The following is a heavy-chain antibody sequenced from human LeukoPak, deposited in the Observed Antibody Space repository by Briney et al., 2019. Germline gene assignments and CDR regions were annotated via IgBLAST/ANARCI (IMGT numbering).Heavy chain of an antibody. D-gene: IGHD3-3*01. V-gene: IGHV3-23*01. J-gene: IGHJ3*02. CDR2: ISGSGGST. Sequence: GGSLRLSCAASGFTFSSYAMSWVRQAPGKGLEWVSAISGSGGSTYYADSVKGRFTISRDNSKNTLYLQMNSLRAEDTAVYYCARVQLFWKDSRGAFDIWGQGTMVTVSS. CDR1: GFTFSSYA. CDR3: ARVQLFWKDSRGAFDI.